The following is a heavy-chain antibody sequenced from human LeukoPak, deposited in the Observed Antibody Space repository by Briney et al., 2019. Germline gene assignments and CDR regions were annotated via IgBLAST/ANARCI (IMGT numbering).Heavy chain of an antibody. V-gene: IGHV1-46*01. J-gene: IGHJ6*02. CDR2: INPSGGST. CDR3: ARDRVVVDATSGMDV. Sequence: ASVKVSCKASGYTFTSYYMHWVRQAPGQGLEWMGIINPSGGSTSYAQKFQGRVTMTRDTSTSTLYMELSSLRSEDTAVHYCARDRVVVDATSGMDVWGQGTTVTVSS. D-gene: IGHD2-15*01. CDR1: GYTFTSYY.